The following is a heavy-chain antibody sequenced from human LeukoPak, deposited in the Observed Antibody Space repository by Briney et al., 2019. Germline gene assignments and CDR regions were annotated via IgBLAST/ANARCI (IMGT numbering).Heavy chain of an antibody. CDR3: ARDARGTYYYDSSGYYYVY. D-gene: IGHD3-22*01. Sequence: ASVKVSCKASGYTFTGYYIHWVRQAPGQGLEWMGWSSPNSGGTNYAQKFQGRVTMTRDTSISTAYMELSRLRSDDTAVYYCARDARGTYYYDSSGYYYVYWGQGTLVTVSS. CDR2: SSPNSGGT. J-gene: IGHJ4*02. CDR1: GYTFTGYY. V-gene: IGHV1-2*02.